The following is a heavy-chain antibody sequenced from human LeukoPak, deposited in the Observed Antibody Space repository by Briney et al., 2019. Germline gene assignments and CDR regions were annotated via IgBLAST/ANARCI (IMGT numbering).Heavy chain of an antibody. CDR1: GGSISSYY. CDR3: ARGGASRDDYNRYGMDV. D-gene: IGHD5-24*01. V-gene: IGHV4-59*01. Sequence: SETLSLTCTVSGGSISSYYWSWIRQPPGKGLEWIGYIYYSGSTNYNPSLKSRVTISVDTSKNQFSLKLSSVTAADTAVYYCARGGASRDDYNRYGMDVWGQGTTVTVSS. CDR2: IYYSGST. J-gene: IGHJ6*02.